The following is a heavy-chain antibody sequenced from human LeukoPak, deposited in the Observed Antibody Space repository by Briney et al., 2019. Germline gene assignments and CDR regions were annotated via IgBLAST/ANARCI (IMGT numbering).Heavy chain of an antibody. D-gene: IGHD1-26*01. V-gene: IGHV3-20*04. CDR1: GFTLDDYG. CDR3: ARTSDGNWFDP. CDR2: INWNGGNT. Sequence: GRSLRLSCAASGFTLDDYGMSWVRQGPAKGLEWVSGINWNGGNTGYADSVKGRFTIFRDNATNSLYLEMHSLRVEDTAVYYCARTSDGNWFDPWGQGTLVTVSS. J-gene: IGHJ5*02.